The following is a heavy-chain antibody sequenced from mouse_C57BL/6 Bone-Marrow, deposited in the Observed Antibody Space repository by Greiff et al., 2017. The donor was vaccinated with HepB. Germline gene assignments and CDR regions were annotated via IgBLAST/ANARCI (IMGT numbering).Heavy chain of an antibody. V-gene: IGHV5-9-1*02. CDR3: TREDGSSPFAY. CDR1: GFTFSSYA. CDR2: ISSGGDYI. D-gene: IGHD1-1*01. Sequence: EVKLMESGEGLVKPGGSLKLSCAASGFTFSSYAMSWVRQTPEKRLEWVAYISSGGDYIYFAATVKGRFTISRDNARNTLYLQMSSLKSEDTAMYYCTREDGSSPFAYWGQGTLVTVSA. J-gene: IGHJ3*01.